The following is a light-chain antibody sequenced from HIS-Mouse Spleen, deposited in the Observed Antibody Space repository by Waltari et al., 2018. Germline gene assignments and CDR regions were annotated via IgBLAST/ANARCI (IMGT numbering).Light chain of an antibody. CDR3: YSTDSSGNHRV. V-gene: IGLV3-10*01. J-gene: IGLJ2*01. CDR2: EDS. Sequence: SYELTQPPSVSVSPGQTARITCSGDALPKKYAYWYQQKSGQAPVLVIYEDSNRPSGIPGGFSGSSSGTMATVTISGAQVEDEADYYCYSTDSSGNHRVFGGGTKLTVL. CDR1: ALPKKY.